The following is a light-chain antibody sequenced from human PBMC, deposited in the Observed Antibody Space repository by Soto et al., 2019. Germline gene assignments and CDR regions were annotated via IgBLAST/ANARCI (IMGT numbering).Light chain of an antibody. CDR1: NSDIGAYKY. CDR3: NSFAGSNTWV. CDR2: EVN. J-gene: IGLJ3*02. Sequence: QSVLTQPASVSGSPGQSITISCTGTNSDIGAYKYVSWYQHHQGKAPKLVIYEVNNRPSGTSNRFSGSKSGNTASLTISGLQTEDEADYYCNSFAGSNTWVFCGGTKLTV. V-gene: IGLV2-14*01.